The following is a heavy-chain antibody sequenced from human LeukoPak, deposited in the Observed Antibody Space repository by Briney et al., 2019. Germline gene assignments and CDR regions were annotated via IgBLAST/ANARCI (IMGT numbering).Heavy chain of an antibody. D-gene: IGHD6-13*01. Sequence: PSETLSLTCAVYGGSFSGYYWSWIRQPPGKGLEWIGEINHSGSTNYNPSLKSRVTISVDTSKDQFSLKLSSVTAADTAVYYCARGHSSSWKYYYYYMDVWGKGTTVTVSS. CDR3: ARGHSSSWKYYYYYMDV. CDR1: GGSFSGYY. CDR2: INHSGST. V-gene: IGHV4-34*01. J-gene: IGHJ6*03.